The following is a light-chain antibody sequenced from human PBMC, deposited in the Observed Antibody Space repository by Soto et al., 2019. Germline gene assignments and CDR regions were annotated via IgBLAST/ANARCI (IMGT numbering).Light chain of an antibody. J-gene: IGLJ2*01. CDR3: CSYAGSRIHVV. V-gene: IGLV2-23*01. CDR2: EGS. CDR1: SSDVGSYNL. Sequence: QSALTQPASVSGSPGQSITISCTGTSSDVGSYNLVTWYQQHPGKAPKLMIYEGSKRPSGVSNRFSGSKSGNTASLTISGLQAEDEADYYCCSYAGSRIHVVFGGGTKLTVL.